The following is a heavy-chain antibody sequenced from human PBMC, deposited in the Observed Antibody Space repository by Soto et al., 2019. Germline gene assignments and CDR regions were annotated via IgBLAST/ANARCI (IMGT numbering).Heavy chain of an antibody. J-gene: IGHJ4*02. CDR1: GYTFTGYY. V-gene: IGHV1-2*02. D-gene: IGHD3-10*01. CDR2: INPNSGGT. Sequence: GASVKVSCKASGYTFTGYYMHWVRQAPGQGLEWMGWINPNSGGTNYAQNLQGRVTMTTDTSTTTAYMELRSLRSDDTAVYYCARAAWPYGSGSYEDYWGQGTLVTVSS. CDR3: ARAAWPYGSGSYEDY.